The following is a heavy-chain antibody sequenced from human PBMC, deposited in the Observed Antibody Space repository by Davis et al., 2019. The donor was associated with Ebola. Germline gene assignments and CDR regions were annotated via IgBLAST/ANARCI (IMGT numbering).Heavy chain of an antibody. Sequence: SETLSLTCTVSGGSISSSYWSWIWQPPGKGLEWIGYTYYSGSTNYNPSLKSRVTISVDTSKNQFSLKLSSVTAADTAVYYCARGVMYYYDSSGYYTSYYFDYWGQGTLVTVSS. CDR3: ARGVMYYYDSSGYYTSYYFDY. CDR2: TYYSGST. D-gene: IGHD3-22*01. CDR1: GGSISSSY. V-gene: IGHV4-59*08. J-gene: IGHJ4*02.